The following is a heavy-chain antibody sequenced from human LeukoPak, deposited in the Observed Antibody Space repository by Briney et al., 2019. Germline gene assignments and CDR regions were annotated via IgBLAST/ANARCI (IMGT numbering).Heavy chain of an antibody. Sequence: GGSLRLSCAASGLSFSTYGMHWVRHAPGKGLELVAVIWHDGSNKFSADSVKGRFTISRDNSKHTLYLQMSSLRAEDTAVYYCARDGRYCSSTSCMDVWGQGTTVTVSS. CDR1: GLSFSTYG. CDR3: ARDGRYCSSTSCMDV. D-gene: IGHD2-2*01. J-gene: IGHJ6*02. CDR2: IWHDGSNK. V-gene: IGHV3-33*01.